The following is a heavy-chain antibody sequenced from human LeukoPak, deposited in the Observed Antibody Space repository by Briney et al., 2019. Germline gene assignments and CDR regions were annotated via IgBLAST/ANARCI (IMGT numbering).Heavy chain of an antibody. CDR3: ARDRVGGSSGWYIAFDI. Sequence: ASVKVSCKASGYTLTSYYMHWVRQAPGQGLEWVGIINPSGGSTSYAQKFQGRVTMTRDTSTSTVYMELSSLRSEDTAVYYCARDRVGGSSGWYIAFDIWGPGTVVTVSS. J-gene: IGHJ3*02. CDR1: GYTLTSYY. V-gene: IGHV1-46*01. D-gene: IGHD6-19*01. CDR2: INPSGGST.